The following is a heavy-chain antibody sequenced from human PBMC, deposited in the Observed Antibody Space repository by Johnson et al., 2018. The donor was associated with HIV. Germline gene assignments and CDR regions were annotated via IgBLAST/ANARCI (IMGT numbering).Heavy chain of an antibody. D-gene: IGHD2-2*01. CDR3: ARSRIEVLPAGAFDL. CDR1: KFTFRTYT. Sequence: QVQLVESGGGVVQPGRSLRLSCAASKFTFRTYTMHWVRQAPGKGLEWVALISSDGYNKYYADSVKGRFTISRDNSKSTLSLQMNTLRAEDTAIYYCARSRIEVLPAGAFDLWGPGTMVTVSP. J-gene: IGHJ3*01. CDR2: ISSDGYNK. V-gene: IGHV3-30*04.